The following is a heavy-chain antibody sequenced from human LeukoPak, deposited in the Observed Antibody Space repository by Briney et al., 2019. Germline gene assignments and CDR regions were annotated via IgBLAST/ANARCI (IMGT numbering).Heavy chain of an antibody. Sequence: GGSLRLSCAASGFTFNRNWMHWVRQAPGKGLVWVSRINSDGTTTNYADSVKGRFTISRDNAKNTLYLQMNSLRAEDVAIYYCVQDWAWGAFGSWGQGTLVTVS. CDR3: VQDWAWGAFGS. CDR2: INSDGTTT. D-gene: IGHD7-27*01. CDR1: GFTFNRNW. V-gene: IGHV3-74*01. J-gene: IGHJ4*02.